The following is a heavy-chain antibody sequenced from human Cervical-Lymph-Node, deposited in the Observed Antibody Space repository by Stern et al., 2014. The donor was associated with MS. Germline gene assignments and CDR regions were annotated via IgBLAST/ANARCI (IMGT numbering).Heavy chain of an antibody. J-gene: IGHJ4*02. Sequence: QVQLVQSGAEVKQPGASMKVTCKASENTFTGYYIHWVRQAPGHGLEWMGWINPNSGATTYAQRFQDRVSLTSDTSNTLAYMELDRLTSDDTAVYYCARISLGSGIDYWGQGSLVTVSS. CDR3: ARISLGSGIDY. CDR1: ENTFTGYY. V-gene: IGHV1-2*02. CDR2: INPNSGAT. D-gene: IGHD1-26*01.